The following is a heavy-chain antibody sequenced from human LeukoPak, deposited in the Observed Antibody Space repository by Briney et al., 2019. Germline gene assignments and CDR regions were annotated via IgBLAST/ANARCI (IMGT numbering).Heavy chain of an antibody. CDR2: ISYDGSNK. Sequence: PGRSLRLSCAASGFTFSSYGMHWVRQAPGKGLEWVAVISYDGSNKYYADSVKGRFTISRDNSKNTLYLQMNSLRAEDTAVYYCAKETDSSGSNWFDPWGQGTLVTVSS. CDR3: AKETDSSGSNWFDP. D-gene: IGHD3-22*01. CDR1: GFTFSSYG. V-gene: IGHV3-30*18. J-gene: IGHJ5*02.